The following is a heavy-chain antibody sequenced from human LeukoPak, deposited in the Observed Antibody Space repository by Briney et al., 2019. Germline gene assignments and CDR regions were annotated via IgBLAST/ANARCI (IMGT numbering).Heavy chain of an antibody. Sequence: GGSLKLSCAASGFTFSGSAMHWVRQASGKGLEWVGRIRSKANSYATAYAASVKGRFTISRDDSKNTAYLQMYSLKTEDTAVYYCTVIALPNYWGQGTLVTVSS. D-gene: IGHD3-3*02. V-gene: IGHV3-73*01. CDR3: TVIALPNY. J-gene: IGHJ4*02. CDR2: IRSKANSYAT. CDR1: GFTFSGSA.